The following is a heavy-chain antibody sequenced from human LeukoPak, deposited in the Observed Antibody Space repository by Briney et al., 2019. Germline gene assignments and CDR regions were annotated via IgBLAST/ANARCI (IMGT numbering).Heavy chain of an antibody. V-gene: IGHV4-4*07. D-gene: IGHD3-10*01. CDR2: IYTSGST. Sequence: PSETLSLTCTASGGSISSYYWSWIRQPAGKGLEWIGRIYTSGSTNYNPSLKSRVTMSVDTSKNQFSLKLSSVTAADTAVYYCASRRGYYGSGSYFYWGQGTLVTVSS. CDR1: GGSISSYY. J-gene: IGHJ4*02. CDR3: ASRRGYYGSGSYFY.